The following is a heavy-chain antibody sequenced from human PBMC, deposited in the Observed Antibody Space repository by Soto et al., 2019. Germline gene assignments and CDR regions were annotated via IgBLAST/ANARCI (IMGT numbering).Heavy chain of an antibody. Sequence: SETLSLTCTVSGGSISSGGYYWSWIRQHPGKGLEWIGYIYYSGSTYYNPSLKSRVTISVDTSKNQFSLELSSVTAADTAVYYCARDPQYGGVTYGMDVWGQGTTVTVSS. CDR1: GGSISSGGYY. CDR3: ARDPQYGGVTYGMDV. J-gene: IGHJ6*02. D-gene: IGHD3-10*01. V-gene: IGHV4-31*03. CDR2: IYYSGST.